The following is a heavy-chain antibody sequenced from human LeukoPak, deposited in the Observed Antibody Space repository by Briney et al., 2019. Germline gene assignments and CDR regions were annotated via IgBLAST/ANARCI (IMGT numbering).Heavy chain of an antibody. Sequence: GGSLRLSCAASGFSFSSYWMTWVRQAPGKGLEWVANIKQDGTEKYAVDSVKGRFTICRDNAKNTVYLQMNTLRAEDTAVYYCAKGAGGSYGLYYFDYWGQGTLVTVSS. CDR1: GFSFSSYW. V-gene: IGHV3-7*03. CDR3: AKGAGGSYGLYYFDY. CDR2: IKQDGTEK. J-gene: IGHJ4*02. D-gene: IGHD4-17*01.